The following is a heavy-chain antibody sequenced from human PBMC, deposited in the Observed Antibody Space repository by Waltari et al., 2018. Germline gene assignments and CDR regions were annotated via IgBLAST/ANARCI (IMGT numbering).Heavy chain of an antibody. V-gene: IGHV4-59*01. CDR3: ARLTAYYYYMDV. CDR1: GGSISSYY. J-gene: IGHJ6*03. Sequence: QVQLQESGPGLVKPSETLSLTCTVSGGSISSYYWSWIRQPPGKGLEWIGYIYYSGGTNYNPSLKSRVTISVDTSKNQFSLKLSSVTAADTAVYYCARLTAYYYYMDVWGKGTTVTVSS. CDR2: IYYSGGT. D-gene: IGHD5-18*01.